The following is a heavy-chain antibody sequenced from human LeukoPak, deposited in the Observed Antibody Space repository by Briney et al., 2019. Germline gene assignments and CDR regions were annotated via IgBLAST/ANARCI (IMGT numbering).Heavy chain of an antibody. CDR2: ISSSSSYI. J-gene: IGHJ3*02. V-gene: IGHV3-21*01. D-gene: IGHD3-22*01. Sequence: GGSLRLSCAASGFIFSSYSINWVRQAPGEGLEWVSSISSSSSYIYYADSVKGRFTISRDNAKNSLYLQMNSLRAEDTAVYYCAREYYYDSRAPGAFDIWGQGTTVTVSS. CDR1: GFIFSSYS. CDR3: AREYYYDSRAPGAFDI.